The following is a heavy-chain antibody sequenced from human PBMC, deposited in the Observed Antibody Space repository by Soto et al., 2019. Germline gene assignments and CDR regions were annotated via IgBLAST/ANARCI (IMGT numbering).Heavy chain of an antibody. J-gene: IGHJ3*02. CDR2: ISGSGGST. D-gene: IGHD2-2*01. Sequence: EVQLLESGGGLVQPGGSLRLSCVASGFTFSSYAMSWVRQAPGKGLEWVSAISGSGGSTYYADSVKGRFTISRDNSKNTLYQQMNSLRAEDTAVYYCAKNLVYCSRTSCHRGAFDICGQGTMVTVSS. V-gene: IGHV3-23*01. CDR3: AKNLVYCSRTSCHRGAFDI. CDR1: GFTFSSYA.